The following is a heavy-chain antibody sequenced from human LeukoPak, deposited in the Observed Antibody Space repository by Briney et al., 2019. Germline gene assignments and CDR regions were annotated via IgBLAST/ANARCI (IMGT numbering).Heavy chain of an antibody. Sequence: GGSLRLSCAASGFTFSSYSMNWVRQAPGKGLEWVSSISSSSSYIYYADSVKGRFTISRDNAKNSLYLQMNSLRAEDTAVYYCARKSDFDAFDIWGPGTMVTVSS. CDR1: GFTFSSYS. CDR3: ARKSDFDAFDI. D-gene: IGHD2-21*02. V-gene: IGHV3-21*01. CDR2: ISSSSSYI. J-gene: IGHJ3*02.